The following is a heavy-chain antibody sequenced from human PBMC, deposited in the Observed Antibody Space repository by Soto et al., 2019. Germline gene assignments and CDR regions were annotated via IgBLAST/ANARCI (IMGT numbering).Heavy chain of an antibody. D-gene: IGHD5-18*01. CDR3: ARGPTPYTAMVTFTLDY. V-gene: IGHV1-2*04. J-gene: IGHJ4*02. CDR1: GYTFTGYY. CDR2: INPNSGGT. Sequence: QVQLVQSGAEVKKPGASVKVSCKASGYTFTGYYMHWVRQAPGQGLEWMGWINPNSGGTNYAQKFQGWVTMTRDTSISTAYMELSRLRFDDTAVYYCARGPTPYTAMVTFTLDYWGQGTLVTVSS.